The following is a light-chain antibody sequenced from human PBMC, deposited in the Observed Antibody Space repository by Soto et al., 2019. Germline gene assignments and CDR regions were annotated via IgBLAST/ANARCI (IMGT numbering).Light chain of an antibody. CDR1: SSDVGGYNY. J-gene: IGLJ1*01. CDR2: EVS. V-gene: IGLV2-14*01. Sequence: QSVLTQPASVSGSPGQSITISCTGTSSDVGGYNYVSWYQHHPGKAPKLMIFEVSNRPSGVSYRFSGSKSVNTASLTISGLQAEDEADYYCNSFAGSNNLSVFGTGTKVTVL. CDR3: NSFAGSNNLSV.